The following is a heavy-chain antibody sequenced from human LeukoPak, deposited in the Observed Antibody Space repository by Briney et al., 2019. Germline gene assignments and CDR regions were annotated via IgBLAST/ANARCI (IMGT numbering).Heavy chain of an antibody. J-gene: IGHJ4*02. CDR2: INHSGST. D-gene: IGHD1-1*01. CDR1: GGSFSGYY. V-gene: IGHV4-34*01. CDR3: ARGVYSFRTGTTFDY. Sequence: SETLSLTCAVYGGSFSGYYWSWIRQPPGKGLEWIGEINHSGSTNYNPSLKSRVTISVDTSKNQFSLKLSSVTAADTAVYYCARGVYSFRTGTTFDYWGQGTLVTVSS.